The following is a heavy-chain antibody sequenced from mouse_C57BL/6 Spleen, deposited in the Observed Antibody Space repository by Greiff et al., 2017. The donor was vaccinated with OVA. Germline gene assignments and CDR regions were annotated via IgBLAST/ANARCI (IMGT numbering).Heavy chain of an antibody. Sequence: QVQLQQSGAELARPGASVKLSCKASGYTFTSYGISWVKQRTGQGLEWIGEIYPRSGNNYYNEKFKGKATLTADKYSSTAYMELRSLTSEDSAVYFCARGYGNYDDYWGQGTTLTVSS. J-gene: IGHJ2*01. CDR2: IYPRSGNN. V-gene: IGHV1-81*01. CDR1: GYTFTSYG. CDR3: ARGYGNYDDY. D-gene: IGHD2-1*01.